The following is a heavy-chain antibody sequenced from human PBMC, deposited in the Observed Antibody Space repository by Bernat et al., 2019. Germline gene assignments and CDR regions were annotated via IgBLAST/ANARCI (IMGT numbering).Heavy chain of an antibody. Sequence: QPQLQESGPGLVKPSETLSLTCTVSGGSISSSSYYWGWIRQPPGKGLEWIGSIYYSGSTYYNPSLKSRVTISVDTSKNQFSLKLSSVTAADTAVYYCARPNYYDSSGYADAFDIWGQGTMVTVSS. CDR1: GGSISSSSYY. V-gene: IGHV4-39*01. J-gene: IGHJ3*02. D-gene: IGHD3-22*01. CDR2: IYYSGST. CDR3: ARPNYYDSSGYADAFDI.